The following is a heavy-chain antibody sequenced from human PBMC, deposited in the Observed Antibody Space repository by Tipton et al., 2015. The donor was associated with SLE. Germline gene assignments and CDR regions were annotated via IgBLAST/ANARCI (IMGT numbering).Heavy chain of an antibody. CDR1: GFTFSSYE. CDR2: ISSSGDTI. J-gene: IGHJ3*02. CDR3: AKDRDSSGFWWDAFDI. V-gene: IGHV3-48*03. Sequence: SLRLSCAASGFTFSSYEMNWVRQSPGKGLEWVSYISSSGDTIYYADSVKGRFTISRDNSKNTLYLQMNSLRAEDTAVYYCAKDRDSSGFWWDAFDIWGQGTMVTVSS. D-gene: IGHD3-22*01.